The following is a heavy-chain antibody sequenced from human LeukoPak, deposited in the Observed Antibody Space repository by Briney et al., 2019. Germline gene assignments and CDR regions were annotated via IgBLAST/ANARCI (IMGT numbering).Heavy chain of an antibody. D-gene: IGHD3-22*01. V-gene: IGHV4-4*02. J-gene: IGHJ3*02. CDR2: IYHSGST. CDR1: GGSISSSNW. CDR3: AKDTYYYDSSGSPGGAFDI. Sequence: SETLSLTCAVSGGSISSSNWWSWVRQPPGKGLEWIGEIYHSGSTNYNPSLKSRVTISVDKSKNQFSLKLSSVTAADTAVYYCAKDTYYYDSSGSPGGAFDIWGQGTMVTVSS.